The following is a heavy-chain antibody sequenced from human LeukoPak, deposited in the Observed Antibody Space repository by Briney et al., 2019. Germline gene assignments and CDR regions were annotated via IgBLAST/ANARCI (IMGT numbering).Heavy chain of an antibody. D-gene: IGHD3-9*01. CDR2: INPNSGGT. CDR3: ARDKRRDFSSLTGYNDAYDH. Sequence: ASEKVSCKASGYTFTGYYMHWVRQAPGQGLEWMGWINPNSGGTNYAQKFQGRVTMTRDTSISTAYMELSRLRSDDTAVYYCARDKRRDFSSLTGYNDAYDHWGQGTLVSVSS. CDR1: GYTFTGYY. V-gene: IGHV1-2*02. J-gene: IGHJ4*02.